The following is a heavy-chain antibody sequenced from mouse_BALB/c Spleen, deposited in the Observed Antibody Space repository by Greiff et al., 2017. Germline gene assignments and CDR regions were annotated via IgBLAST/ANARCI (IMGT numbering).Heavy chain of an antibody. CDR1: GFAFTNYL. CDR2: IKPGSGGT. V-gene: IGHV1-54*01. Sequence: QVQLQQSGAELVRPGTSVKVSCTASGFAFTNYLIEWVKQRPGQGLEWIGVIKPGSGGTYYNDKFKGKATLTADKSSSTAYMQLSSQTSDDSAVYFCARDTYYGDNDAMDYWGQGTTVTVSS. J-gene: IGHJ4*01. D-gene: IGHD1-2*01. CDR3: ARDTYYGDNDAMDY.